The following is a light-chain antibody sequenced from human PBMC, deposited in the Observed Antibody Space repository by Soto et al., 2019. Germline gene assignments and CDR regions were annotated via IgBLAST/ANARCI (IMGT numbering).Light chain of an antibody. CDR1: QGISSW. J-gene: IGKJ4*01. Sequence: DIQMTQSPSSVSASVGDRVTISCRASQGISSWLAWYQQKPGKAPKLLIYTASSLQSGVRSRFRGSGSGTECTLTVSSLQPEDFATYYRQQANSRPPTYGGGTKEEIK. CDR2: TAS. CDR3: QQANSRPPT. V-gene: IGKV1-12*01.